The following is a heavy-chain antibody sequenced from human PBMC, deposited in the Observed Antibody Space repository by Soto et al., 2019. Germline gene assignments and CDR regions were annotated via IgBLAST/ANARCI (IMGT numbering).Heavy chain of an antibody. CDR3: ARDKITGLFDY. Sequence: SETLSLTCAVSGGSFSGYYWTWIRQPPETGLEWIGEINHSGSTNYNPSLKSRVTISVDTSKNQFSLKLTSVTAADTAVYYCARDKITGLFDYWGQGALVTVSS. CDR1: GGSFSGYY. CDR2: INHSGST. V-gene: IGHV4-34*01. D-gene: IGHD2-8*02. J-gene: IGHJ4*02.